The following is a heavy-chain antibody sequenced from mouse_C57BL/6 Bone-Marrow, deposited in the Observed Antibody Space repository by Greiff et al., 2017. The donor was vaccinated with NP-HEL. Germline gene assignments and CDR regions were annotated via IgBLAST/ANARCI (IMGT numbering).Heavy chain of an antibody. Sequence: VQLQQSGAELARPGASVKMSCKASGYTFTSYTMHWVKQRPGQGLEWIGYINPSSGYTKYNQKFKDKATLTADKSSSTAYMQLSSLTSEDSAVYYCARSRHYYAMDYWGQGTSVTVSS. J-gene: IGHJ4*01. CDR1: GYTFTSYT. V-gene: IGHV1-4*01. CDR3: ARSRHYYAMDY. CDR2: INPSSGYT.